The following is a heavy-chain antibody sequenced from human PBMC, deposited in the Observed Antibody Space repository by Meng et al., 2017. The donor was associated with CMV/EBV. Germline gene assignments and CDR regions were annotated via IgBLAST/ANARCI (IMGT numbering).Heavy chain of an antibody. Sequence: QVQIQEAGQGLGKPSETLSLTCIVSGASIKNYNWNWVRQPAGQGLEWIGLIQVIGHTVYNPSLKSRVTVSLDASKSQFSLTLNSVTAADTATYYCAGSRPGGGACDYWGQGILVTVSS. D-gene: IGHD3-16*01. V-gene: IGHV4-4*07. CDR1: GASIKNYN. J-gene: IGHJ4*02. CDR2: IQVIGHT. CDR3: AGSRPGGGACDY.